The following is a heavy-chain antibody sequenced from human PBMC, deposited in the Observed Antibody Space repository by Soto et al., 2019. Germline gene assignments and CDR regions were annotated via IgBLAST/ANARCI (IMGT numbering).Heavy chain of an antibody. CDR1: GFTFSTYS. CDR3: AREPTVVTIGAFEI. Sequence: GGSLRLSCVGSGFTFSTYSINWVRQAPGKGLEWVSSISSRSDIYYADSVKGRFTISRDNAKNSVSLQMNSLKTEDTAVYYCAREPTVVTIGAFEIWGQGTMVTVSS. CDR2: ISSRSDI. J-gene: IGHJ3*02. D-gene: IGHD4-17*01. V-gene: IGHV3-21*04.